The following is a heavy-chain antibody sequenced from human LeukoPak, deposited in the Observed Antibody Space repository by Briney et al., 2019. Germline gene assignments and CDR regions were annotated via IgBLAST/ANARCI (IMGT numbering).Heavy chain of an antibody. CDR2: TKQDGSDK. CDR1: GFTFSSYW. D-gene: IGHD6-25*01. CDR3: ATSSGDV. V-gene: IGHV3-7*01. J-gene: IGHJ6*04. Sequence: GGSLRLSCVASGFTFSSYWMSWVRQAPGKGLEWVANTKQDGSDKYYVDSVRGRFTISRDNAKNSLYLQMNSLRVEDSAVYYCATSSGDVWGKGTTVTMSS.